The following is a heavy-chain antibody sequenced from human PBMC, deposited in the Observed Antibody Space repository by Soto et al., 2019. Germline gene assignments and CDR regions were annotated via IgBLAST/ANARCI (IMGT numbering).Heavy chain of an antibody. J-gene: IGHJ3*02. Sequence: GGSLRLSCAASGFTFSSYDMHWVRQATGKGLEWVSAIGTAGDTYYPGSVKGRFTISRENAKNPLYLQMNSLRAGDTAVYYCARALCGGDCYSGDAFDIWGQGTMVTVSS. V-gene: IGHV3-13*01. CDR1: GFTFSSYD. CDR2: IGTAGDT. D-gene: IGHD2-21*01. CDR3: ARALCGGDCYSGDAFDI.